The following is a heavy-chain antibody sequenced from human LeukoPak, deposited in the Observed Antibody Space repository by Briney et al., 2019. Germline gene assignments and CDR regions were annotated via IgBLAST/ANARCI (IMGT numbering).Heavy chain of an antibody. CDR2: IIPIFGTA. D-gene: IGHD2-2*01. CDR3: ARDINPLYCSSTSCSLGN. CDR1: GGTFSSYA. J-gene: IGHJ4*02. V-gene: IGHV1-69*05. Sequence: ASVKVSCKASGGTFSSYAISWVRQAPGQGLEWMGGIIPIFGTANYAQKFQGGVTITTDESTSTAYMELSSLRSEDTAVYYCARDINPLYCSSTSCSLGNWGQETLVTVSS.